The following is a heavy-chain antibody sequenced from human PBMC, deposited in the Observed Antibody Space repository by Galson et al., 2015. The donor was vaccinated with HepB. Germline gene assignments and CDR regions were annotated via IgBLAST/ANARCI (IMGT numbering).Heavy chain of an antibody. CDR1: GFTFSSYG. CDR2: IWYDGSNK. V-gene: IGHV3-33*01. J-gene: IGHJ6*04. D-gene: IGHD2-2*01. Sequence: SLRLSCAASGFTFSSYGMNWVRQAPGKGLEWVAVIWYDGSNKYYADSVKGRFTISRDNSKNTLYLQMNSLRAEDTAVYYCARSEGVVVPAALDVWGKGTTVTVSS. CDR3: ARSEGVVVPAALDV.